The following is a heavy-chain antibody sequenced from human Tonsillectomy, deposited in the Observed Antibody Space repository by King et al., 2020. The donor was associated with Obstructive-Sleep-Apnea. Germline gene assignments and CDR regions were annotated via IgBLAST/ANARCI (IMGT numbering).Heavy chain of an antibody. J-gene: IGHJ5*02. CDR3: VGTPCLHHDTLRGVCLGWFDP. Sequence: QVQLVESGAEVKKPGASVKVSCKASRNMFISYYINWVRQAPGQGLEWMGVIKPSGESPHYAERFQGRVTMTRDPSTTSVYMELRSLGPDDTAMYYCVGTPCLHHDTLRGVCLGWFDPWGQGTRVTVAS. CDR1: RNMFISYY. D-gene: IGHD3-9*01. CDR2: IKPSGESP. V-gene: IGHV1-46*01.